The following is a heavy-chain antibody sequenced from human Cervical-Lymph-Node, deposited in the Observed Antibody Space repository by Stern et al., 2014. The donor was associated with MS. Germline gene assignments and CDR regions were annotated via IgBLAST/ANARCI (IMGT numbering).Heavy chain of an antibody. J-gene: IGHJ4*02. Sequence: QVQLMQSGAEVKKSGSSVNVSCKVSGGFSHSYGISWVRLLRETALEWMGWFNPIYGSSRPTQKFQGRMTITADEYGSTIYMSLSNLASDDTGLYYCARDGLISDLDFWGQGTLVTVSS. CDR2: FNPIYGSS. D-gene: IGHD3/OR15-3a*01. V-gene: IGHV1-69*01. CDR1: GGFSHSYG. CDR3: ARDGLISDLDF.